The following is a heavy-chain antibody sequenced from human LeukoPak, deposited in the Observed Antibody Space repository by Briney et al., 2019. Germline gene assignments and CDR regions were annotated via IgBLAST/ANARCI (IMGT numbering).Heavy chain of an antibody. J-gene: IGHJ4*02. CDR2: IYYSGST. CDR3: ARGLGSSDDFDY. CDR1: GGSISSYY. Sequence: SETLSLTCTVSGGSISSYYWSRIRQPPGKGLEWIGYIYYSGSTNYNPSLKSRVTISVDTSKNQFSLKLSSVTAADTAVYYCARGLGSSDDFDYWGQGTLVTVSS. D-gene: IGHD3-16*01. V-gene: IGHV4-59*08.